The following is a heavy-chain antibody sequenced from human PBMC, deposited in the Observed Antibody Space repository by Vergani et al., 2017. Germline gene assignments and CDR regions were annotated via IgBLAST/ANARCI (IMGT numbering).Heavy chain of an antibody. J-gene: IGHJ4*02. CDR2: IYYSGST. D-gene: IGHD3-10*01. CDR3: ARSGDSSVRVGPPYYFDY. V-gene: IGHV4-31*03. CDR1: GGSISSGGYY. Sequence: QVQLQESGPGLVKPSQTLSLTCTVSGGSISSGGYYWSWIRQHPGKGLEWIEYIYYSGSTYYNPSLKSRVTISVDTSKNQFSLKLSSVTAADTAVYYCARSGDSSVRVGPPYYFDYWGQGTLVTVSS.